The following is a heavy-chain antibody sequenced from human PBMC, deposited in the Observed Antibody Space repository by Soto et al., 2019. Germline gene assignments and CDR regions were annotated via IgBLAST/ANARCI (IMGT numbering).Heavy chain of an antibody. V-gene: IGHV3-33*01. CDR2: IWYDGSNK. Sequence: QVQLVESGGGVVQPGRSLRLSCAASGFTFSSYGMHWVRQAPGKGLEWVAVIWYDGSNKYYADSVKGRFTISRVNSKNTLYLQMNSLRAEDTAVYYCARDLTDTAMVTYYGMDVWGQGTTVTVSS. CDR1: GFTFSSYG. D-gene: IGHD5-18*01. J-gene: IGHJ6*02. CDR3: ARDLTDTAMVTYYGMDV.